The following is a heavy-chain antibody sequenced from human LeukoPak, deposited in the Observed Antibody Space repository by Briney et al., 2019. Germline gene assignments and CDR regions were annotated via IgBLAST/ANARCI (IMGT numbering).Heavy chain of an antibody. CDR2: ISAYNGNT. CDR3: AREGLHSSSWYQYYYYGMDV. Sequence: GASVNVSCKASGYTFTSYGISWVRQAPGQGLEWMGWISAYNGNTNHAQKLQGRVTMTTDTSTSTAYMELRSLRSDDTAVYYCAREGLHSSSWYQYYYYGMDVWGQGTTVTVSS. J-gene: IGHJ6*02. V-gene: IGHV1-18*01. D-gene: IGHD6-13*01. CDR1: GYTFTSYG.